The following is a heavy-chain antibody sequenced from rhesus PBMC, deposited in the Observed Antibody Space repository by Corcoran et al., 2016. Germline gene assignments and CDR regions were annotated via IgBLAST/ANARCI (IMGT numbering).Heavy chain of an antibody. CDR2: ITDNGYT. D-gene: IGHD3-9*01. V-gene: IGHV4-122*02. J-gene: IGHJ6*01. CDR1: GGSINSGTYS. Sequence: QVQLQESGPGLVKPSETLSLACAVSGGSINSGTYSWSWIRQPPGKSLEWIWFITDNGYTYYNPSLKSRVTISGDTSKNQFSLNLNSVTAADTAVYYCACRIGMNYGLHSWGQGVVVTVSS. CDR3: ACRIGMNYGLHS.